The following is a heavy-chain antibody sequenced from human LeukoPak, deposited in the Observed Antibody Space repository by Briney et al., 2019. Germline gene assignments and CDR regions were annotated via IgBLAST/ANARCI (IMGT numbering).Heavy chain of an antibody. CDR3: ARGPNNYGDCYRLGAFDI. V-gene: IGHV4-34*01. J-gene: IGHJ3*02. CDR2: INHSGST. D-gene: IGHD2-21*02. Sequence: SETLSLTCAVYGGSFSGYYWSWIRQPPGKGLEWIGEINHSGSTNYNPSLKSRVTISVDTSKNQLSLKLSSVTAADTAVYYCARGPNNYGDCYRLGAFDIWGQGTMVTVSS. CDR1: GGSFSGYY.